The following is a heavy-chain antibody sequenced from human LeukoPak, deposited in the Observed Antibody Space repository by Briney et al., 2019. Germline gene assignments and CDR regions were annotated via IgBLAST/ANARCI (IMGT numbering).Heavy chain of an antibody. D-gene: IGHD6-13*01. CDR2: ISWNSGSI. J-gene: IGHJ5*02. V-gene: IGHV3-9*01. Sequence: PGGSLRLSCAASGFTFDDYAMHWVRQAPGKGLEWVSGISWNSGSIGYADSVKGRFTISRDNAKNSLYLQMNSLRAEDTALYYCAKDREEQLVEWSWFDPWGQGTLVTVSS. CDR1: GFTFDDYA. CDR3: AKDREEQLVEWSWFDP.